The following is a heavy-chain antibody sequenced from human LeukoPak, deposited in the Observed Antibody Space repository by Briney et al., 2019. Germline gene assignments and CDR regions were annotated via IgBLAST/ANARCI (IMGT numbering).Heavy chain of an antibody. Sequence: PSETLSLTCTVSGYSISSGYYWGWIRQPPGKGLEWIGSIYHSGSTYYNPSLKSRVTISVDTSKNQFSLKLSSVTAADTAVYYCARDMGYGSGGDYWGQGTLVTVSS. CDR1: GYSISSGYY. V-gene: IGHV4-38-2*02. J-gene: IGHJ4*02. CDR3: ARDMGYGSGGDY. D-gene: IGHD3-10*01. CDR2: IYHSGST.